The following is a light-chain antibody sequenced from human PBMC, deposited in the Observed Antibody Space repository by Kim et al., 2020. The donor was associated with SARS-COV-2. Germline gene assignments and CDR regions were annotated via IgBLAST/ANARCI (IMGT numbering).Light chain of an antibody. CDR2: DAS. CDR1: QTVSSNY. V-gene: IGKV3-20*01. J-gene: IGKJ5*01. CDR3: QQYGSSVIT. Sequence: PGERATLSCRASQTVSSNYLAWYQQKPGQAPRLLISDASSRATGIPDRFSGSGSGTDFTLTISRLEPEDFAVYYCQQYGSSVITFGQGTRLEIK.